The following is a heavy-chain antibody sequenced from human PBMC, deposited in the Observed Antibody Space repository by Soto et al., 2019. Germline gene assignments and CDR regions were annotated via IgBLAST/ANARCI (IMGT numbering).Heavy chain of an antibody. CDR3: ASSEGNYYYYGMDV. CDR1: TLRSSDYY. V-gene: IGHV3-11*01. Sequence: PGRCRRLSCQPATLRSSDYYISWVRQAPGKGLAWVSWISSSDTTIYYADTVKGRFTISTDNAKSSMFLQMNSLRVEDTAVYYCASSEGNYYYYGMDVWGQGTTVTVSS. CDR2: ISSSDTTI. J-gene: IGHJ6*02.